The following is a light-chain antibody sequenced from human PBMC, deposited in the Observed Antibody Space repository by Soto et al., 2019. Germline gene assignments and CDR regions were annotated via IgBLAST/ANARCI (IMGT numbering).Light chain of an antibody. V-gene: IGLV3-21*02. J-gene: IGLJ3*02. Sequence: SYELTQPPSVSVAPGQTARITCGGNNIGSKSVHWYQQKPGQAPVMVVYDNSDRPSGIPERFSGSNSGNTATLTISRVEDGDEADYYCQVWDSSSDHWAAYRSRDHWVFGGGTKLTVL. CDR1: NIGSKS. CDR2: DNS. CDR3: QVWDSSSDHWAAYRSRDHWV.